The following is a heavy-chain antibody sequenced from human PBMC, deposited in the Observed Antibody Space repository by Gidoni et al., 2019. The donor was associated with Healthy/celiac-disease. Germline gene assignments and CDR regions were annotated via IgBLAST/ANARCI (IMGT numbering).Heavy chain of an antibody. Sequence: QVQLVESGGGVVQPGRSLRLSCAASGFTFSSYGMHWVRQAPGKGLEWVAVISYDGSNKYYADSVKGRFTISRDNSKNTLYLQMNSLRAEDTAVYYCAKEGQDDYGDYSGYFDYWGQGTLVTVSS. CDR3: AKEGQDDYGDYSGYFDY. J-gene: IGHJ4*02. V-gene: IGHV3-30*18. CDR1: GFTFSSYG. D-gene: IGHD4-17*01. CDR2: ISYDGSNK.